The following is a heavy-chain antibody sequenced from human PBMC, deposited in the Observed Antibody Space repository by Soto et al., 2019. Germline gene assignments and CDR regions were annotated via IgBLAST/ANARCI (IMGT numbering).Heavy chain of an antibody. J-gene: IGHJ3*02. CDR2: ISAYNGKT. CDR1: NYTFTNYG. D-gene: IGHD1-26*01. V-gene: IGHV1-18*01. CDR3: ARRWRGGSYEDALDI. Sequence: ASLKVSCKATNYTFTNYGISWVRQAPGQGLEWMGWISAYNGKTDYTQKLQGRVTMTTDTSASTAYMELKSLRSDDTAVYYCARRWRGGSYEDALDIWGQGTMVTVSS.